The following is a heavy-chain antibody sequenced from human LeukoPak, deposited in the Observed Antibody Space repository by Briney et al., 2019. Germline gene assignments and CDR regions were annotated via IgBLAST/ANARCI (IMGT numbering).Heavy chain of an antibody. CDR1: GYTFTGYY. Sequence: GASVKVSRKASGYTFTGYYMHCVRQAPGQGLESMGCSNPNSGCTNYAQKFQGRVTMTRDPSISTAYMELRRLRSDDTAVYYCARGPVVTGRQVTGKLDYWGQGTLVTVSS. V-gene: IGHV1-2*02. CDR3: ARGPVVTGRQVTGKLDY. D-gene: IGHD2-21*02. CDR2: SNPNSGCT. J-gene: IGHJ4*02.